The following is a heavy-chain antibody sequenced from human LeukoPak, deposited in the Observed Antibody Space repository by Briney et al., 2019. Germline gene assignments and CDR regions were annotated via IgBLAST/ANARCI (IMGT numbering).Heavy chain of an antibody. CDR2: ISSSSSYI. V-gene: IGHV3-21*04. CDR3: ARGGDRQLVLDY. D-gene: IGHD6-13*01. J-gene: IGHJ4*02. Sequence: GGSLRLSCAASGFTFSSYSMNWVRQAPGKGLEWVSSISSSSSYIYYADSVKGRFTISRDNAKNSLYLQMNSLRAEDTAVYYCARGGDRQLVLDYWGQGTLVTVSS. CDR1: GFTFSSYS.